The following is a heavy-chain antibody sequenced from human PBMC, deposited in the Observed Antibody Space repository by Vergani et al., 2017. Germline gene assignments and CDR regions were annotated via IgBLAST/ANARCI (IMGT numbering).Heavy chain of an antibody. CDR1: GGSISSYY. CDR2: IYTSGST. Sequence: QVQLQESGPGLVKPSETLSLTCTVSGGSISSYYWSWIRQPAGKGLEWIGRIYTSGSTNYNPSLKSRVTMSVDTSKNQFSLKLSSVTAADTAVYYCARDLDIVVVPAAIFGYWGQGTLVTVSS. CDR3: ARDLDIVVVPAAIFGY. D-gene: IGHD2-2*02. J-gene: IGHJ4*02. V-gene: IGHV4-4*07.